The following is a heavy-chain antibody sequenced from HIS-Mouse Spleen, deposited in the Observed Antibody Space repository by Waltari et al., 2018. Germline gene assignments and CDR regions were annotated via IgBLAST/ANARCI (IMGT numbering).Heavy chain of an antibody. CDR2: IYSGGST. CDR1: GFTVSSNY. CDR3: ARGTGYSSGLDFDY. V-gene: IGHV3-66*01. D-gene: IGHD6-19*01. J-gene: IGHJ4*02. Sequence: EVQLVESGGGLVQPGGSLRLSCAASGFTVSSNYMSWVRQAPGKGLGWVSVIYSGGSTYYAYSGKGRFNISRDNSKNTLYLQMNSLRAEDTAVYYCARGTGYSSGLDFDYWGQGTLVTVSS.